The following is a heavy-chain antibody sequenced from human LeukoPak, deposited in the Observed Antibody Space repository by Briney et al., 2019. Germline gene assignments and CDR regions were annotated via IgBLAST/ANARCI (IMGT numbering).Heavy chain of an antibody. CDR2: ISSSSSYI. CDR3: ARRGYSGYALDY. V-gene: IGHV3-21*01. D-gene: IGHD5-12*01. CDR1: GFTFSSYS. Sequence: GGSLRLSCAASGFTFSSYSMNWVRQAPGKGLEWVSSISSSSSYIYYADSVKGRFTISRDNAKNSLYLQMNSLRAEDTAVYYCARRGYSGYALDYWGQGTLVTVSS. J-gene: IGHJ4*02.